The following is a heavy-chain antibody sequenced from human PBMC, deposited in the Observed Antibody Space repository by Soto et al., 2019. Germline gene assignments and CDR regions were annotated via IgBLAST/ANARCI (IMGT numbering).Heavy chain of an antibody. CDR3: ARNSMHPLNYLDC. CDR1: GGSVSSGIYY. D-gene: IGHD2-2*01. CDR2: IYYSGST. J-gene: IGHJ4*02. V-gene: IGHV4-61*01. Sequence: QVQLQESGPGLVKPSETLSLTCTVSGGSVSSGIYYWTWIRQPPGKGLECIGYIYYSGSTDYNTCLNSRVTITLDTSNNQRSLRLSSVTAADTAVYYCARNSMHPLNYLDCWGQGTLVAVSS.